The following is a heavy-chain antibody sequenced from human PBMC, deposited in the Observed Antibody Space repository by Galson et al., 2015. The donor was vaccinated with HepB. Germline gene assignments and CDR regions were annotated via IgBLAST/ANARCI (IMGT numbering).Heavy chain of an antibody. CDR1: GGTFSTYA. J-gene: IGHJ6*03. D-gene: IGHD2-2*01. V-gene: IGHV1-69*13. CDR3: ARYCSSDSYSPKYHYYYYMDV. CDR2: IIPIFGTA. Sequence: SVKVSCTASGGTFSTYAINWVRQAPGQGLEWMAGIIPIFGTAKYAQKFQGRVTIIADESTNTAYIELSSLRSEDTAVYYCARYCSSDSYSPKYHYYYYMDVWGQGTTVTVSS.